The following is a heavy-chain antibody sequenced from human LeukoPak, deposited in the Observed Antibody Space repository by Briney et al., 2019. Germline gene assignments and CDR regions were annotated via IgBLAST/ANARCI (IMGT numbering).Heavy chain of an antibody. CDR2: IYYSGST. Sequence: SETLSLTCTVSGGSISSSSYYWGWIRQPPGKGLEWIGSIYYSGSTYYNPSLKSRVTISVDTSKNQFSLKLSSVIAADTAVYYCASVPTQWLAIDYWGQGTLVTVSS. D-gene: IGHD6-19*01. CDR1: GGSISSSSYY. J-gene: IGHJ4*02. V-gene: IGHV4-39*01. CDR3: ASVPTQWLAIDY.